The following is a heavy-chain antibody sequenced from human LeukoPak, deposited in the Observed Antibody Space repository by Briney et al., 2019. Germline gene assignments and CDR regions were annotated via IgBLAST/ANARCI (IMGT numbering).Heavy chain of an antibody. J-gene: IGHJ3*02. CDR1: GFSVSNYY. CDR3: AAHYYDSSGWLGPFDI. Sequence: GGSLRLSCAGSGFSVSNYYMNWVRQAPGKGLEWVSLIRDSGETFYADSVKGRFTISRDNAKNSLYLQMNSLRAEDTAVYYCAAHYYDSSGWLGPFDIWGQGTMVTVSS. D-gene: IGHD3-22*01. CDR2: IRDSGET. V-gene: IGHV3-69-1*01.